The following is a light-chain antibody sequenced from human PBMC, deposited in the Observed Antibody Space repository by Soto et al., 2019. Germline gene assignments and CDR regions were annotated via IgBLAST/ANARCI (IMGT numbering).Light chain of an antibody. CDR2: GAS. CDR3: KEYDCEHSAQT. Sequence: EIVLTQSPGTLSLSPGERATLSCRASQSVSSSYLAWYQHKPCQAPSLLIYGASSRTTGIPDRFSCSGAGSDFSVTITSIEPEDFDFDLCKEYDCEHSAQTFGHGTKVEIK. CDR1: QSVSSSY. V-gene: IGKV3-20*01. J-gene: IGKJ2*01.